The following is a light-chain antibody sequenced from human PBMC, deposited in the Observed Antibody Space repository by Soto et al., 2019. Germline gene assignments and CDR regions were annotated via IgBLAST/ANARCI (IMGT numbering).Light chain of an antibody. V-gene: IGLV2-14*03. CDR2: DVS. CDR3: CSYTSITFYV. J-gene: IGLJ1*01. Sequence: QSALTQPASVSGSPGQSITISCTGTSSDVGAYKYVSWYQQHPGKAPKLIIYDVSNRPSGVSTRFSGSKSGNTASLTISGLQAEDEADYYCCSYTSITFYVFGKGTKLTVL. CDR1: SSDVGAYKY.